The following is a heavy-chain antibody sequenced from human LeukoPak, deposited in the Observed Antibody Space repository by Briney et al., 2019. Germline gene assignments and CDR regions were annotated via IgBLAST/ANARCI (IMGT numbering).Heavy chain of an antibody. CDR1: GFSFSDYI. J-gene: IGHJ3*02. Sequence: GGSLRLSCAASGFSFSDYILDWVRQAPGKGLEWVGRIRRGSNGYTTEYAASVKGRFIISRDDSQNSLYRHMNSLKTEHTAVYHCTRDGGEGGNSAFDIWGQGTMVTVSS. CDR2: IRRGSNGYTT. D-gene: IGHD4-23*01. V-gene: IGHV3-72*01. CDR3: TRDGGEGGNSAFDI.